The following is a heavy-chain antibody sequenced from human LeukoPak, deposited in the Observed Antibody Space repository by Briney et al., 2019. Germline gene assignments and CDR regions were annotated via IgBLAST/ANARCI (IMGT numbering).Heavy chain of an antibody. CDR1: GGTFSSYA. V-gene: IGHV1-69*04. CDR2: IIPILGIA. Sequence: ASVKVSCKASGGTFSSYAISWVRQAPGQGLEWMGRIIPILGIANYAQKFQGRVTITADKSTSTAYMELSSLRSEDTAVYYYARDQEGSSSFYFDYWGQGTLVTVSS. CDR3: ARDQEGSSSFYFDY. J-gene: IGHJ4*02. D-gene: IGHD6-13*01.